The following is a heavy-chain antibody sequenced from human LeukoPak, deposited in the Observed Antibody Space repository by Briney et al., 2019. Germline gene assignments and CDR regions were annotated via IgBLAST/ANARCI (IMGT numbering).Heavy chain of an antibody. V-gene: IGHV3-53*01. Sequence: GGSLRLSCAASGFTVSSNYMSWVRQDPGKGLEWVSVIYSGGRTYYADSVKGRFTISRDNSKKTLYLQMNSLRAEDTALYYCAREVRDIVVVPAATTYYYYYGMDVWGQGTTVTVSS. CDR1: GFTVSSNY. J-gene: IGHJ6*02. CDR3: AREVRDIVVVPAATTYYYYYGMDV. D-gene: IGHD2-2*01. CDR2: IYSGGRT.